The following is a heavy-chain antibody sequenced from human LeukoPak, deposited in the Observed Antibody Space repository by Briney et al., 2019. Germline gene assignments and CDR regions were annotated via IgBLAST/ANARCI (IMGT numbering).Heavy chain of an antibody. CDR2: ISAYNGNT. CDR1: GYTVSGFY. Sequence: ASVKVSCKASGYTVSGFYVHWVRQAPGQGLEWMGWISAYNGNTNYAQKLQGRVTMTTDTSTSTAYMELRSLRSDDTAVYYCARVQVAVAGYFDYWGQGTLVTVSS. CDR3: ARVQVAVAGYFDY. D-gene: IGHD6-19*01. V-gene: IGHV1-18*04. J-gene: IGHJ4*02.